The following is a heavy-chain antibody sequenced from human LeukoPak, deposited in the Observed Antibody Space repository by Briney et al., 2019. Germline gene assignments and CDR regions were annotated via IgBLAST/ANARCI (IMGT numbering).Heavy chain of an antibody. CDR3: ARLWRGVPRWFDP. J-gene: IGHJ5*02. CDR1: GGSFSGYY. V-gene: IGHV4-34*01. CDR2: INHSGST. Sequence: SETLSLTCAVYGGSFSGYYWSWIRQPPGKGLEWMGEINHSGSTNYNPSLKSRVTISVDTSKNQFSLKLSSVTAADTAVYYCARLWRGVPRWFDPWGQGTLVTVSS. D-gene: IGHD3-10*01.